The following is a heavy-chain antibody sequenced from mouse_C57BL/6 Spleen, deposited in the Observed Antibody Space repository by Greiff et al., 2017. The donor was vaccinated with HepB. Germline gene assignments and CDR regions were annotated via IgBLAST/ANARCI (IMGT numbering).Heavy chain of an antibody. CDR1: GFNIKDDY. J-gene: IGHJ1*03. Sequence: VQLQQSGAELVRPGASVKLSCTASGFNIKDDYMHWVKQRPEQGLEWIGWIDPENGDTEYASKFQGKATITADTSSNTAYLQLSSLTSEDTAVYYCTRYGNYRYFDVWGTGTTVTVSS. CDR2: IDPENGDT. D-gene: IGHD2-1*01. CDR3: TRYGNYRYFDV. V-gene: IGHV14-4*01.